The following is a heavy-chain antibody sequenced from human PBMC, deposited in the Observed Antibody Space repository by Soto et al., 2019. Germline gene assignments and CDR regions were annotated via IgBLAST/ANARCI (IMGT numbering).Heavy chain of an antibody. Sequence: QIQLMQSGAEVKKPGASVKVSCKASGYTFTSYGIHWVRQAPGQRLEWTGWINAVNGNTKYSEKFQGRVTITRDTSASTAYLDLSSLRSEDTAVYYCARDPNDSSAYYHHYYYGMDVWGQGTTVTVSS. D-gene: IGHD3-22*01. V-gene: IGHV1-3*01. CDR2: INAVNGNT. CDR3: ARDPNDSSAYYHHYYYGMDV. J-gene: IGHJ6*02. CDR1: GYTFTSYG.